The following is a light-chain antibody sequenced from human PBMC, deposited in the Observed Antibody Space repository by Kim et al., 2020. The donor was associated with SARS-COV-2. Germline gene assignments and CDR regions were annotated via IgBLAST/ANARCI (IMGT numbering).Light chain of an antibody. Sequence: GQRCTISCSVSSPSGGRHFVNRSHKLPGTAPKVFIYHDNQRPSGVPDRFSCSRSGTSASLAISGLQSEDEADYYCATWDVTLNGWVFGGGTQLTVL. CDR2: HDN. CDR1: SPSGGRHF. V-gene: IGLV1-44*01. J-gene: IGLJ3*02. CDR3: ATWDVTLNGWV.